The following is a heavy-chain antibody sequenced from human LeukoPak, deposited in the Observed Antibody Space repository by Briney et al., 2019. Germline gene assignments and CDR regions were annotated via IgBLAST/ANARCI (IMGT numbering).Heavy chain of an antibody. CDR1: GDSISSSHW. CDR2: INHSGST. CDR3: AAKARDFDY. J-gene: IGHJ4*02. Sequence: SGTLSLTCAVSGDSISSSHWWSWVRQPPGKGLEWIGEINHSGSTNYNPSLRSRVTISVDTSKNQFSLKLTSVTAADTAVCYCAAKARDFDYWGQGTLVTVSS. V-gene: IGHV4-4*02.